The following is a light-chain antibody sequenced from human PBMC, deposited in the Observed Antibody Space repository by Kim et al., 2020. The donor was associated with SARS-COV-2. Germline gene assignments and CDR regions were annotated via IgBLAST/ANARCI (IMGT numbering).Light chain of an antibody. J-gene: IGKJ2*01. V-gene: IGKV3-20*01. CDR1: LSMSAGY. CDR3: HRLSSSPYST. Sequence: SPGDTATLSCRASLSMSAGYLTWYQQKPGQAPRLLMYSASARATGIPDRFSGSESGTDFILTITRLEPEDSAIYYCHRLSSSPYSTFGQGTKLEI. CDR2: SAS.